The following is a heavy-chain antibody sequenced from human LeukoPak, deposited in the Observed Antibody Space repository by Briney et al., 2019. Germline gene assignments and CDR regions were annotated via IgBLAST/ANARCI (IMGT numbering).Heavy chain of an antibody. CDR1: GFTFSSYG. Sequence: GRSLRLSCAASGFTFSSYGMHWVRQAPGKGREWVAVIWYDGSNKYYADSVKGRFTISRDNSKNTLYLQMNSLRAEDTAVYYCATLDYGDYGGVDDAFDIWGQGTMVTVSS. CDR2: IWYDGSNK. V-gene: IGHV3-33*01. J-gene: IGHJ3*02. D-gene: IGHD4-17*01. CDR3: ATLDYGDYGGVDDAFDI.